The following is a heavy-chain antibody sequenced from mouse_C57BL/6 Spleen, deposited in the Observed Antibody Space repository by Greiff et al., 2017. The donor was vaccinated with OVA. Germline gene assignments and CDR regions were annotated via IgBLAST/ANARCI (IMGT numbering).Heavy chain of an antibody. J-gene: IGHJ2*01. Sequence: EVKLMESGPGLVKPSQSLSLTCSVTGYSITSGYYWNWIRQFPGNKLEWMGYISYDGSNNYNPSLKNRISITRDTSKNQFFLKLNSVTTEDTATYYCARDGNYRLFDYWGQGTTLTVSS. D-gene: IGHD2-1*01. CDR2: ISYDGSN. CDR1: GYSITSGYY. V-gene: IGHV3-6*01. CDR3: ARDGNYRLFDY.